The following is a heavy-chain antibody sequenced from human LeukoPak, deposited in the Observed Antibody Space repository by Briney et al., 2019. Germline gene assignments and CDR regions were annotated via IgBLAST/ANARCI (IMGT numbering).Heavy chain of an antibody. J-gene: IGHJ4*02. CDR2: ISSSGSTI. CDR3: ASITMVRGVITHFDY. Sequence: GGSLRLSCAASGFTFSSYEMNWVRQAPGKGLEWVSYISSSGSTIYYADSVKGRLTISRDNAKNSLYLQMSSLRAEDTAVYYCASITMVRGVITHFDYWGQGTLVTVSS. D-gene: IGHD3-10*01. V-gene: IGHV3-48*03. CDR1: GFTFSSYE.